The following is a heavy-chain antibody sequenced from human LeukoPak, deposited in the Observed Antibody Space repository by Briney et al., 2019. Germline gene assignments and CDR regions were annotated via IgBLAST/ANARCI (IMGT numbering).Heavy chain of an antibody. D-gene: IGHD3-22*01. CDR2: ISNGGTYM. V-gene: IGHV3-21*01. CDR1: GFIFSSYS. J-gene: IGHJ4*02. Sequence: GGSLRLSCAASGFIFSSYSMNWVRQAPGKGLEWASSISNGGTYMYYADSVKGRFTISRDNAKNSLYLQMNSLRAEDTAVYYCARVPYGSSGYYSDYWGQGTLVTVSS. CDR3: ARVPYGSSGYYSDY.